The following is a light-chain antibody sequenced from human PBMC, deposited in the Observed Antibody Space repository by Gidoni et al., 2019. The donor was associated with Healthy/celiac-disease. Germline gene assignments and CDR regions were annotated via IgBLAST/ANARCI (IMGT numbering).Light chain of an antibody. CDR2: GKN. CDR1: SHRSYY. Sequence: SSELIQDPAVSVALGQTVRITCQGDSHRSYYASGYQQKQGQAPVLVIYGKNNRPSGIPDRFSGSSSGNTASLPITGAQAEDEADYYCNSRDSSGNHLVFGGGTKLTVL. CDR3: NSRDSSGNHLV. V-gene: IGLV3-19*01. J-gene: IGLJ2*01.